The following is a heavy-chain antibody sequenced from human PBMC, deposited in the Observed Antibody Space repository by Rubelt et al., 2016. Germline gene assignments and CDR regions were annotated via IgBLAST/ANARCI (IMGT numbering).Heavy chain of an antibody. Sequence: EVQLVESGGGLVQPGGSLRLSCAASGFTFSSYGMSWVRQAPGKGPEWVSVISGSGGRTYYADSVKGRFTISRDNSGNTLYLQMNSLRAEDTAVYYCARARGYSSGFRDYYFDYWGQGTLVTVSS. CDR3: ARARGYSSGFRDYYFDY. V-gene: IGHV3-23*04. D-gene: IGHD5-18*01. CDR1: GFTFSSYG. CDR2: ISGSGGRT. J-gene: IGHJ4*02.